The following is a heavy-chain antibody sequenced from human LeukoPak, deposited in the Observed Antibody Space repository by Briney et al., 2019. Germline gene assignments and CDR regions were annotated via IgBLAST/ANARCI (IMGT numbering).Heavy chain of an antibody. J-gene: IGHJ6*03. CDR3: ARDGGDYGDSRYYYYVDV. CDR1: GGSISSYY. Sequence: PSETLSLTCTVSGGSISSYYWSWIRQPPGKGLEWIGYIYYSGSTNYNPSLKSRVTISVDTSKNQFSLKLSSVTAADTAVYYCARDGGDYGDSRYYYYVDVWGKGTPVTVSS. D-gene: IGHD4-17*01. V-gene: IGHV4-59*01. CDR2: IYYSGST.